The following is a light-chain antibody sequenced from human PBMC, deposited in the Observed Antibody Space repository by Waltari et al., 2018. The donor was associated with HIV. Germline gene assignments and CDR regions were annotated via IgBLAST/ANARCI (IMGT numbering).Light chain of an antibody. CDR1: RGDVAGFDF. CDR2: VFT. V-gene: IGLV2-14*03. CDR3: ASYTHSSTLV. Sequence: QSALTQPASVSGSPGQSIIISCTGTRGDVAGFDFFSWYQQFPRPAPKAIISVFTNRPSGVSSRFAGSKSGNTASLTISGLQGEDEADYYCASYTHSSTLVFGGGTKLTVL. J-gene: IGLJ3*02.